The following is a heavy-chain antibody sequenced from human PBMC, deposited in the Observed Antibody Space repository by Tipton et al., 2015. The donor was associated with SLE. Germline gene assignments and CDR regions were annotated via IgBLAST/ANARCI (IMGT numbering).Heavy chain of an antibody. CDR1: GESFSGYY. V-gene: IGHV4-34*01. CDR3: ARGAPGGNYDSSGYYYLSAFDI. Sequence: TLSLTCAVYGESFSGYYWSWIRQPPGKGLEWIGEINHSGSTNYNPSLKSRVTISVDTSKNQFSLKLSSVTAADTAVYYCARGAPGGNYDSSGYYYLSAFDIWGQGTMVTVSS. J-gene: IGHJ3*02. D-gene: IGHD3-22*01. CDR2: INHSGST.